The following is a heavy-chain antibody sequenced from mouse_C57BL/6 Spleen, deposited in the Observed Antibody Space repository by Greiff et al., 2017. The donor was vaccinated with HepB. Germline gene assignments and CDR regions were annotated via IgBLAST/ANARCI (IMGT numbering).Heavy chain of an antibody. J-gene: IGHJ4*01. V-gene: IGHV1-72*01. Sequence: VQLQQPGAELVKPGASVKLSCKASGYTFTSYWMHWVKQRPGRGLEWIGRIDPNSGGTKYNEKFKSKATLTVDKPSSTAYMQLSSLTSEDSAVYYCARFDYYVSSYVDYYAMDYWGQGTSVTVSS. D-gene: IGHD1-1*01. CDR2: IDPNSGGT. CDR3: ARFDYYVSSYVDYYAMDY. CDR1: GYTFTSYW.